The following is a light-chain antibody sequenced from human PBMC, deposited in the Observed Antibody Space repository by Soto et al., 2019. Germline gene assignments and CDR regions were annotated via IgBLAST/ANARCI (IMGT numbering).Light chain of an antibody. CDR1: SSDVGDYSY. CDR2: DVN. CDR3: CSYAGSSYV. Sequence: QSVLTQPRSVSGSPGQSVTISCTGTSSDVGDYSYVSWYQQYPGKAPKLMIYDVNKRPSGVPDRFSGSKSGNTASLTISGLQAEDEADYYCCSYAGSSYVFGIGTKLTVL. J-gene: IGLJ1*01. V-gene: IGLV2-11*01.